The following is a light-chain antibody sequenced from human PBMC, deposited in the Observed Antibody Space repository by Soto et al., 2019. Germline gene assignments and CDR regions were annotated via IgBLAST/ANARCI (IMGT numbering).Light chain of an antibody. CDR3: QSYDNTLSAYV. CDR2: ENT. J-gene: IGLJ1*01. V-gene: IGLV1-40*01. Sequence: QSVLTQPPSVSGAPGQRVTISCTGSSSNIGAGYAAHWYQQLPGTAPKLLIYENTNRPSGVPDRFSGSRSGTSASPAITGLQTEDEAAYYCQSYDNTLSAYVFGTGTKLTVL. CDR1: SSNIGAGYA.